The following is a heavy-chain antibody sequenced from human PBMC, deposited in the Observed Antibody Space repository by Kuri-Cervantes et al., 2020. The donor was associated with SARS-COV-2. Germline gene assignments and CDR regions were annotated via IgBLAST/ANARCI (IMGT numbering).Heavy chain of an antibody. Sequence: GGSLRLSCEISGYMFTNYWIGWVRQMPGKGLEWMGIIYPGDSDTRYSPSFQGQVTISADKSISTAYPQWSSLKASDTAMYYCARSYYDYIWGSYRPDAFDIWGQGTMVTVSS. CDR2: IYPGDSDT. D-gene: IGHD3-16*02. V-gene: IGHV5-51*01. CDR1: GYMFTNYW. J-gene: IGHJ3*02. CDR3: ARSYYDYIWGSYRPDAFDI.